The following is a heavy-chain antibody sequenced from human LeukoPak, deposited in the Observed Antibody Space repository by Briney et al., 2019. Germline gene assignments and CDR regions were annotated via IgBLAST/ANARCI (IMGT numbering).Heavy chain of an antibody. D-gene: IGHD6-19*01. J-gene: IGHJ4*02. Sequence: GGSLRLPCAASGFTFSSYAMSWVRQAPGEGLEWVSTIRSSGDSTTYADSVKGRFTISRDNSKNALYLQMNSLRVEDTAVYYCAKMGWAAVGMSGGGYWGQGILVTVSS. CDR2: IRSSGDST. CDR3: AKMGWAAVGMSGGGY. V-gene: IGHV3-23*01. CDR1: GFTFSSYA.